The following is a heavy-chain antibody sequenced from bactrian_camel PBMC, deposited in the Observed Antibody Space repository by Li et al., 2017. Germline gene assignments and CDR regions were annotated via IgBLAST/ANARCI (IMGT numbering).Heavy chain of an antibody. D-gene: IGHD4*01. CDR1: GRTYGRNC. J-gene: IGHJ4*01. Sequence: HVQLVESGGGSVQAGGSLRLSCAAFGRTYGRNCMAWFRQAPGKEREGVANIWTADHTTYYADSVRGRFTISHDSATNTMYLQMNSLKPEDTAMYYCAAGRCGTLGATMLGLGPYKDWGQGTQVTVS. CDR2: IWTADHTT. V-gene: IGHV3S63*01. CDR3: AAGRCGTLGATMLGLGPYKD.